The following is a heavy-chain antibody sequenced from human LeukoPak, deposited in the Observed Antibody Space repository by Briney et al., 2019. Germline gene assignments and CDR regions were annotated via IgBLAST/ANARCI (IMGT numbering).Heavy chain of an antibody. CDR1: GFTFSSYG. J-gene: IGHJ4*02. D-gene: IGHD3-10*01. CDR3: AKDRGMVRRVRGYFDY. Sequence: GGSLRLSCAASGFTFSSYGMHWVRQAPGKGLEWVAFIRYDGSNKYYADSVKGRFTISRDNSKNTLYLQMSSLSAEDTAAYYCAKDRGMVRRVRGYFDYWGQGTLVTVSS. V-gene: IGHV3-30*02. CDR2: IRYDGSNK.